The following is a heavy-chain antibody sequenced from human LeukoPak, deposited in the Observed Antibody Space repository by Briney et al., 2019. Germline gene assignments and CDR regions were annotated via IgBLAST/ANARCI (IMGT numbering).Heavy chain of an antibody. J-gene: IGHJ6*02. CDR1: GDSVSSNSAA. CDR2: TYYRSKWYN. Sequence: SQTLSLTCAISGDSVSSNSAAWNWIRQSPSRGLEWLGRTYYRSKWYNDYAVSVKSRITINPDTSKNQLSLQLNSVTPEDTAVYYCAREDIVVVPAAISGMNYYYYGMDVWGQGTTVTVSS. CDR3: AREDIVVVPAAISGMNYYYYGMDV. V-gene: IGHV6-1*01. D-gene: IGHD2-2*01.